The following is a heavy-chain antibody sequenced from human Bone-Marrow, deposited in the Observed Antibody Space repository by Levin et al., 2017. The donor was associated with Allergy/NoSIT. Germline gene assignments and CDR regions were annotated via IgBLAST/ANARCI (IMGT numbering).Heavy chain of an antibody. CDR3: ASRGGTARPPPLDY. CDR1: GLIFSSYW. D-gene: IGHD6-6*01. J-gene: IGHJ4*02. CDR2: INQDGSEK. Sequence: GESLKISCAASGLIFSSYWMSWVRQAPGKGLEWVANINQDGSEKYYVDAVKGRFTISRDNAKNSLFLQMNSLRADDTAVYYCASRGGTARPPPLDYWGQGTLVTVSS. V-gene: IGHV3-7*01.